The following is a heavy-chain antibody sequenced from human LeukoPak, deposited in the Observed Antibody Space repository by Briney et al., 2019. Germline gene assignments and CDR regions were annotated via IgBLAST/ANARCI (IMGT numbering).Heavy chain of an antibody. CDR1: GDSVSSNSAA. V-gene: IGHV6-1*01. Sequence: SQTLSLTCAISGDSVSSNSAAWNWIRQSPSRGLEWLGRTYYRSKWYNDYAVSVKSRITINPDTSKNQFSLQPNSVTPEDTAVYYCAREADYYDSSGYYRGDDAFDIWGQGTMVTVSS. D-gene: IGHD3-22*01. CDR3: AREADYYDSSGYYRGDDAFDI. CDR2: TYYRSKWYN. J-gene: IGHJ3*02.